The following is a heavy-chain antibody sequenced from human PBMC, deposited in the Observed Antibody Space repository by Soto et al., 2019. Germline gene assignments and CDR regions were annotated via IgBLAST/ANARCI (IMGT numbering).Heavy chain of an antibody. D-gene: IGHD2-15*01. Sequence: GSLRLSCAASGFTFSSYAMHWVRQAPGKGLEWVAVISYDGSNKYYADSVKGRFTISRDNSKNTLYLQMNSLRAEDTAVYYCARGGPRGAFDIWGQGTMVTVSS. CDR2: ISYDGSNK. CDR3: ARGGPRGAFDI. CDR1: GFTFSSYA. J-gene: IGHJ3*02. V-gene: IGHV3-30-3*01.